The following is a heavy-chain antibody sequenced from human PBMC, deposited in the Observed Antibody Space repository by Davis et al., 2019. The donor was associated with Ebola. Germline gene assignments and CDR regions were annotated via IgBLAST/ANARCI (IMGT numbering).Heavy chain of an antibody. CDR3: SRGYSPKCRGGDCVNDF. D-gene: IGHD2-21*02. V-gene: IGHV1-3*01. J-gene: IGHJ4*02. Sequence: AASVKVSCKASGYTFTSYAMHWVRQAPGQRPEWMGWINAGNGNTKYSQKFQGSVTITRDTSASTAYMELSSLRIDDTAMYYCSRGYSPKCRGGDCVNDFWGQGTLVTVSS. CDR1: GYTFTSYA. CDR2: INAGNGNT.